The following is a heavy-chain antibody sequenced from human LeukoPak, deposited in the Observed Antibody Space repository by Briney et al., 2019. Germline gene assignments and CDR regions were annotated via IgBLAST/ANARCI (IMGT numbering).Heavy chain of an antibody. D-gene: IGHD1-26*01. J-gene: IGHJ6*03. Sequence: GASVKVSCKASGYTFTGYYMHWVRQAPGQGLEWMGWINPNSGGTNYAQKFQGRVTMTRDTSISTAYMELSRLRSDDTAVYYCARGPKVGGYYYYMDVWGKGTTVTVSS. CDR1: GYTFTGYY. CDR3: ARGPKVGGYYYYMDV. V-gene: IGHV1-2*02. CDR2: INPNSGGT.